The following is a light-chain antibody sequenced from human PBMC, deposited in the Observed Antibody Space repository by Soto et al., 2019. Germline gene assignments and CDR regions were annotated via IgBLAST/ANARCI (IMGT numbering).Light chain of an antibody. CDR1: QSVSSSY. Sequence: EIVLTQSPGTLSLSPGERATLSCRASQSVSSSYLAWYQQKPGQAPRLLIYGASGRATGIPDRFSGSGSGTDFNLTISRLEPEDFALYYCQQYGSSPRYTFGQGTKLEIK. CDR3: QQYGSSPRYT. J-gene: IGKJ2*01. V-gene: IGKV3-20*01. CDR2: GAS.